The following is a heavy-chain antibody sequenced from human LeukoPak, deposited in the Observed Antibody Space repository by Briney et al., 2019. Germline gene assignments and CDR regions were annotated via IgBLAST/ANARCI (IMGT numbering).Heavy chain of an antibody. V-gene: IGHV1-69*06. CDR1: GGTFSSYA. Sequence: ASVKVSCKASGGTFSSYAISWVRQAPGQGLEWMGGIIPIFGTANYAQKFQGRVTITADKSTSTAYMELSSLRSEDTAVYYCARDQESGSYSEGHNWFDPWGQGTLVTVSS. D-gene: IGHD1-26*01. CDR3: ARDQESGSYSEGHNWFDP. CDR2: IIPIFGTA. J-gene: IGHJ5*02.